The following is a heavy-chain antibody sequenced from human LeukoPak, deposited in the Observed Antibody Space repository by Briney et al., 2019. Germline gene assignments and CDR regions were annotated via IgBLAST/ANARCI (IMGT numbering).Heavy chain of an antibody. D-gene: IGHD3-22*01. Sequence: GGSLRLSCAASGFTFSSYSMNWVRQAPGKGLEWVSSISSSSSYIYYADSVKGRFTISRDNAKNSLYLQMNSLRAEDTALYHCARADSSGYLFDYWGQGTLVTVSS. CDR3: ARADSSGYLFDY. CDR1: GFTFSSYS. J-gene: IGHJ4*02. V-gene: IGHV3-21*04. CDR2: ISSSSSYI.